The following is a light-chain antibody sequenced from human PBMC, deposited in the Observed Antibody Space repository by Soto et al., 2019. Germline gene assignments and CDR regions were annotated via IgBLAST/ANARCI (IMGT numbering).Light chain of an antibody. CDR2: DAS. CDR3: QQYQIDWT. CDR1: QRVNTC. V-gene: IGKV1-5*01. J-gene: IGKJ1*01. Sequence: DIQMTQSPSTQSASVGDRVSITCRASQRVNTCLAWYQQKPGKAPTLLIYDASSLQSGVPSRFSGSGSGTEFTLTISSLQPDDFATYYCQQYQIDWTFGQGTKVEIK.